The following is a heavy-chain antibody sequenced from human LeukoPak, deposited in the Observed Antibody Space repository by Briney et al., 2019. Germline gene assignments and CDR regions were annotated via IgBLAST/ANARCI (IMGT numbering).Heavy chain of an antibody. CDR2: IIPIFGTA. CDR3: ARDEAVAGRGGFDP. V-gene: IGHV1-69*05. D-gene: IGHD6-19*01. CDR1: GGTFSSYA. Sequence: SVKVSCKASGGTFSSYAISWVRQVPGQGLEWMGGIIPIFGTANYAQKFQGRVTITTDESTSTAYMELSSLRSEDTAVYYCARDEAVAGRGGFDPWGQGTLVTVSS. J-gene: IGHJ5*02.